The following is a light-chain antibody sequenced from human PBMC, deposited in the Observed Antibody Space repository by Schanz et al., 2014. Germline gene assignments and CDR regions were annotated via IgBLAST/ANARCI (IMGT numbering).Light chain of an antibody. CDR1: SSDVGAYNY. CDR3: SSHTAITTAVV. V-gene: IGLV2-14*03. J-gene: IGLJ2*01. CDR2: GVS. Sequence: QSALTQPASVSGSPGQSITISCTGTSSDVGAYNYVSWYQHHPGKAPKLIICGVSDRPSGVSDRFSGSKSGNTASLTISGLQAEDEADYHCSSHTAITTAVVFGGGTKLTVL.